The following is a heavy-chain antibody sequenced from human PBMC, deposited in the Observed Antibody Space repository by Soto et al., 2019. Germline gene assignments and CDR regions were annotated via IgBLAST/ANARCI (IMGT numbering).Heavy chain of an antibody. J-gene: IGHJ3*01. D-gene: IGHD1-26*01. CDR2: IGYDGDKK. CDR3: GRETPKVGPSNHHGIDS. Sequence: GGSLRLSCAGSGFRFSNFGIHWVRQAPGKGLEWVALIGYDGDKKFYAESVKGRFATSRDNAKNTVYLEINTLRVEDTAVYYCGRETPKVGPSNHHGIDSWGQGTVVTVSS. CDR1: GFRFSNFG. V-gene: IGHV3-30*03.